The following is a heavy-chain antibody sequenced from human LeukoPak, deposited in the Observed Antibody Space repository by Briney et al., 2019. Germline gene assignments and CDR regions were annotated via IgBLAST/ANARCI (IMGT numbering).Heavy chain of an antibody. CDR1: GGSISSSSYY. Sequence: SETLSLTCTVSGGSISSSSYYWGWIRQPPGKGLEWIGSIYYSGSTYYNPSLKSRVTISVDTSKNQFSLKLSSVTAADTAVYYCARHYRGGSYLFDYWGQGTLVTVSS. D-gene: IGHD1-26*01. V-gene: IGHV4-39*01. J-gene: IGHJ4*02. CDR2: IYYSGST. CDR3: ARHYRGGSYLFDY.